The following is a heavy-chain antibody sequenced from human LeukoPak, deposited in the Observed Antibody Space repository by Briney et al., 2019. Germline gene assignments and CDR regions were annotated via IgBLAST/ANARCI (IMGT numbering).Heavy chain of an antibody. J-gene: IGHJ4*02. CDR1: GGSISSYY. Sequence: SETLSLTCTISGGSISSYYWSWIRQPPGKGLEWIGYIYYSGSTNYNPSLKSRVTISVDTSKNQFSLKLSSVTAADTAVYYCARGLMATINYFDYWGQGTLVTVSS. CDR2: IYYSGST. D-gene: IGHD5-24*01. V-gene: IGHV4-59*01. CDR3: ARGLMATINYFDY.